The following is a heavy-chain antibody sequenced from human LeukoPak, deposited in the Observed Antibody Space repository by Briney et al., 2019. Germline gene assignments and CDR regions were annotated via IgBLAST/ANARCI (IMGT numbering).Heavy chain of an antibody. D-gene: IGHD3-10*01. CDR1: GYTFTSYD. Sequence: GASVKVSCKASGYTFTSYDINWVRQATGQGLDWMGWMNPNSGNTGYAQKFQGRVTMTRNTSISTAYMELSSLRSEDTAVYYCARGSTMVRGVIITSVKNWFDPWGQGTLVTVSS. V-gene: IGHV1-8*01. J-gene: IGHJ5*02. CDR2: MNPNSGNT. CDR3: ARGSTMVRGVIITSVKNWFDP.